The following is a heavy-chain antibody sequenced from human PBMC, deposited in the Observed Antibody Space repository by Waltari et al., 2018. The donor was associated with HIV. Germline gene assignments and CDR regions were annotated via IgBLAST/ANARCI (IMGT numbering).Heavy chain of an antibody. CDR2: IWYDGSNK. D-gene: IGHD1-26*01. V-gene: IGHV3-33*01. J-gene: IGHJ4*02. CDR1: GFTFSSYG. CDR3: ARDLSSGSYYLDY. Sequence: QVQLVESGGGVVQPGRSLRLSCAASGFTFSSYGMHWVGPAPGKGLEWVAVIWYDGSNKYYADSVKGRFTISRDNSKNTLYLQMNSLRAEDTAVYYCARDLSSGSYYLDYWGQGTLVTVSS.